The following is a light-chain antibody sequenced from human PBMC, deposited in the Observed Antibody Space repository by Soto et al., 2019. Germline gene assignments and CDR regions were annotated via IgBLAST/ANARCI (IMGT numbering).Light chain of an antibody. CDR2: AAS. CDR1: QGISNY. CDR3: QKYTSAPWT. Sequence: DIQMTQSPSSLSASVGDRVTITCWASQGISNYLAWYQQKPGKVPKLLIYAASTLQSGVPSRFSGSGSGPDYTLTISSLQPEDVATYYCQKYTSAPWTFGQGPKVEIK. V-gene: IGKV1-27*01. J-gene: IGKJ1*01.